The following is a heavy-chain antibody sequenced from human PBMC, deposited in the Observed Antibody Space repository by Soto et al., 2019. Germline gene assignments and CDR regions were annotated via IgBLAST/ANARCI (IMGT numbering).Heavy chain of an antibody. CDR3: ASRDRSTRVGRVITTYYYYYDMEV. V-gene: IGHV4-39*01. D-gene: IGHD3-22*01. CDR2: IYYSGST. CDR1: GGSISSSSYY. Sequence: WETLSLTCTVSGGSISSSSYYWGWIRQPPGKGLEWIGSIYYSGSTYYNPSLKSRVTISVDTSKNQSSPKLSSVTTADTAVYYCASRDRSTRVGRVITTYYYYYDMEVWGKGTTVTVAS. J-gene: IGHJ6*03.